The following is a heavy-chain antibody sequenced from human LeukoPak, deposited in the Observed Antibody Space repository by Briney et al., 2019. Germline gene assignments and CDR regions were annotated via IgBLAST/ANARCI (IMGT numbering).Heavy chain of an antibody. Sequence: TGGCLRLSCAASGFTFSSYAMSWVRQAPGKGLEWVSAISGSGGSTYYADSVKGRFTISRDNSKNTLYLQMNSLRAEDTAVYYCAKGAYSSSWERGDYWGQGTLVTVSS. CDR1: GFTFSSYA. J-gene: IGHJ4*02. CDR2: ISGSGGST. V-gene: IGHV3-23*01. D-gene: IGHD6-13*01. CDR3: AKGAYSSSWERGDY.